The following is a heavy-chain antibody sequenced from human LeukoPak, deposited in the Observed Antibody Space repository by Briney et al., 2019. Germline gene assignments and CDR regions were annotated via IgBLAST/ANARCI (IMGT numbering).Heavy chain of an antibody. CDR3: ASFLAAAGLYYFDY. V-gene: IGHV4-34*01. Sequence: SETLSLTCAVYGGSFSGYYWSWIRQPPGKGLEWIGETNHSGSTNYNPSLKSRVTISVDTSKNQFSLKLSSVTAADTAVYYCASFLAAAGLYYFDYWGQGTLVTVSS. CDR2: TNHSGST. D-gene: IGHD6-13*01. J-gene: IGHJ4*02. CDR1: GGSFSGYY.